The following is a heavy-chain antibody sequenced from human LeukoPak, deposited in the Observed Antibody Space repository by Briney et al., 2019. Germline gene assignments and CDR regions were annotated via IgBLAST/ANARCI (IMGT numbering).Heavy chain of an antibody. J-gene: IGHJ5*02. V-gene: IGHV4-34*01. CDR1: SGSYCGYY. D-gene: IGHD2-2*01. CDR2: FNHSSST. Sequence: SETLSLTCAVYSGSYCGYYWVWLPQSPGKGLEWLGEFNHSSSTNNNPSLKRRVTISVDTTKNQFSLNLNSVTAADTGVYYCARYSSTRWHAGDWFDPWGQGTLVTVSS. CDR3: ARYSSTRWHAGDWFDP.